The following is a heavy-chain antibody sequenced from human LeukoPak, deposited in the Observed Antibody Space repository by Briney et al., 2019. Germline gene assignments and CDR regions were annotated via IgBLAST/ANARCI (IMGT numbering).Heavy chain of an antibody. CDR2: ISPSGGST. V-gene: IGHV1-46*01. CDR3: ARGVTPVTTTLDY. J-gene: IGHJ4*02. D-gene: IGHD4-17*01. Sequence: ASVKVSCKAFGYTFTGYWMHWVRQAPGQGPEWMGVISPSGGSTIYAQKFQGRVTITADKSTSTAYMELSSLRSEDTAVYYCARGVTPVTTTLDYWGQGTLVTVSS. CDR1: GYTFTGYW.